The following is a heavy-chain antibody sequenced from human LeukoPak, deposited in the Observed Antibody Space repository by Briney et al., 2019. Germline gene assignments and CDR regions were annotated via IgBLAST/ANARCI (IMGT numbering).Heavy chain of an antibody. CDR3: ARGGDY. J-gene: IGHJ4*02. CDR1: GGSISSGSYY. V-gene: IGHV4-61*02. Sequence: PSETLSLTCTVSGGSISSGSYYWSWIRQPAGKGLEWIGRIYTSGSTNYNPSLKSRLTISVDTSKNQFSLKLSSVTAADTAVYYCARGGDYWGQGTLVTVSS. CDR2: IYTSGST.